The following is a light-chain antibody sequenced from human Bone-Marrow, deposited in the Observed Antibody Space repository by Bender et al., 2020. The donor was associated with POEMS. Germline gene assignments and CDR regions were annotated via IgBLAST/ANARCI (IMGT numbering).Light chain of an antibody. CDR2: RNN. J-gene: IGLJ1*01. V-gene: IGLV1-47*01. CDR1: SSNIGGNY. Sequence: QSVVTQPPSLSEAPRQRVTISCSGSSSNIGGNYVYWFMHLPGTAPKLLIFRNNQRPSRVPDRISGSKSGTSASLAISGLRSEDEADYYCATWDDSLNGYVFGSGTTVTVL. CDR3: ATWDDSLNGYV.